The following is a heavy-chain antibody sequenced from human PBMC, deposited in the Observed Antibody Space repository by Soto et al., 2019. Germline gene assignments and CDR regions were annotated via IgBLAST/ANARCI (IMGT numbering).Heavy chain of an antibody. J-gene: IGHJ4*02. CDR1: GGSVINSKYY. D-gene: IGHD2-8*01. Sequence: SATLALTCPFSGGSVINSKYYWGWHRPSQGKGLEWIGSIYHRGRSYSMGSVKSRVTISVDTSKSLFALNLNSVTASDTAVYYCVSQRTSVLTQAYFDDLGPGALVTVSS. CDR3: VSQRTSVLTQAYFDD. CDR2: IYHRGRS. V-gene: IGHV4-39*01.